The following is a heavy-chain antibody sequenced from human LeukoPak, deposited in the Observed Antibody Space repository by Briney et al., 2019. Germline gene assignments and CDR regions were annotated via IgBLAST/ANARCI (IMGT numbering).Heavy chain of an antibody. CDR2: IYYSGRT. CDR3: AGTYYYDSSAYYQPFDY. V-gene: IGHV4-39*01. CDR1: GGSISSSSYY. J-gene: IGHJ4*02. D-gene: IGHD3-22*01. Sequence: PSETLSLTCTVSGGSISSSSYYWGWIRQPPGKGLEWIGSIYYSGRTYYNPSLKSRVTISVDTSKNQFSLKLSSVTAADTAVYYCAGTYYYDSSAYYQPFDYWGQGTLVTVSS.